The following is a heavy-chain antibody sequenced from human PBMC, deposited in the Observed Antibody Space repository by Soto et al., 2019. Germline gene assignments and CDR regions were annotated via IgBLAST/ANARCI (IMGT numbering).Heavy chain of an antibody. CDR2: IIPIFGTA. Sequence: SVKVSCKASGGTFSSYAISWVRQAPGQGLEWMGGIIPIFGTANYAQKFQGRVTITADESTSTAYMELSSLRSEDTAVYYCARVWGSGSSIDEYGMDVWGQGTTVTVSS. CDR1: GGTFSSYA. J-gene: IGHJ6*02. D-gene: IGHD3-10*01. CDR3: ARVWGSGSSIDEYGMDV. V-gene: IGHV1-69*13.